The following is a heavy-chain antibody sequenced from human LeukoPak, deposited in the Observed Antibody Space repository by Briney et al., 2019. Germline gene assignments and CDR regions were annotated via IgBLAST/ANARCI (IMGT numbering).Heavy chain of an antibody. CDR2: IWYDGSNK. CDR1: GFTFSSYG. V-gene: IGHV3-33*06. J-gene: IGHJ5*02. Sequence: GRSLRLSCAASGFTFSSYGMHWVRQAPGKGLEWVAVIWYDGSNKYYADSVKGRFTISRDNSKNTLYLQMNSLRAEDTAVYYCAKSSGSASKGPGEPNWFDPWGQGTLVTVSS. D-gene: IGHD2-2*01. CDR3: AKSSGSASKGPGEPNWFDP.